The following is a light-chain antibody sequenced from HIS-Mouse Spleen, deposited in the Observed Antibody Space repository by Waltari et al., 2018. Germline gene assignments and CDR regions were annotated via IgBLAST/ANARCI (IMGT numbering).Light chain of an antibody. CDR3: YSTDSSGNHRV. V-gene: IGLV3-10*01. J-gene: IGLJ2*01. Sequence: SYELTQPPSVSESPGQTARITCSGDAFPKKYAYWYQQKSGQAPVLVIYEDSKRPSGIPERFPGSSSGTMATLTISGAQVEDEADYYCYSTDSSGNHRVFGGGTKLTVL. CDR1: AFPKKY. CDR2: EDS.